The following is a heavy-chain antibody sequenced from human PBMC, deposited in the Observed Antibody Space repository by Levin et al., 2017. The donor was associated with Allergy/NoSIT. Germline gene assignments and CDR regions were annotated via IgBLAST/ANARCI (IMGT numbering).Heavy chain of an antibody. CDR1: GFTFNNYP. Sequence: GESLKISCGGSGFTFNNYPMHWVRQAPGKGLEWLAVISFDSTNKHYADSVRGRFTISRDNSNNTLYLDMKNVRPDDTAVYYCEAASLAVVSSPYVTNTFDLWGQGTMVTVSS. J-gene: IGHJ3*01. CDR2: ISFDSTNK. D-gene: IGHD3-22*01. V-gene: IGHV3-30*04. CDR3: EAASLAVVSSPYVTNTFDL.